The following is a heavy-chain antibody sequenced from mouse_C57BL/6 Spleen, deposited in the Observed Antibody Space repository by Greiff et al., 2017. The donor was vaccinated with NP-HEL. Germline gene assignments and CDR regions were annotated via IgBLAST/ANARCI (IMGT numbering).Heavy chain of an antibody. D-gene: IGHD2-5*01. V-gene: IGHV1-55*01. CDR3: ARKGPYYSTLFDY. J-gene: IGHJ2*01. CDR2: IYPGSGST. Sequence: QVQLQQPGAELVKPGASVKMSCKASGYTFTSYWITWVKQRPGQGLEWIGDIYPGSGSTNYNEKFKSKATLTVDTSSSTAYMQLSSLTSEDSAVDYCARKGPYYSTLFDYWGQGTTLTVSS. CDR1: GYTFTSYW.